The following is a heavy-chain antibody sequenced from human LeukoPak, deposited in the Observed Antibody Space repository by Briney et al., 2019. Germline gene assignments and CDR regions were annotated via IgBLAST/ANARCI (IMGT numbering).Heavy chain of an antibody. CDR1: GGPISNYY. V-gene: IGHV4-59*13. J-gene: IGHJ4*02. D-gene: IGHD3-22*01. CDR3: ARASDSSGYYDLDY. CDR2: IFSRGSS. Sequence: SETLSLTRSLSGGPISNYYWSCIPHPPGRGLEWIGYIFSRGSSNYSPSLKSRVTISVDTSKNQFSLKLSSATAADTAVYYCARASDSSGYYDLDYWGQGTLVTVSS.